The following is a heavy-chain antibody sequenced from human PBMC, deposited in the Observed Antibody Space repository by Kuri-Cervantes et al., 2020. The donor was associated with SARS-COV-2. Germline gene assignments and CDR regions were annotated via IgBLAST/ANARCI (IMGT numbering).Heavy chain of an antibody. V-gene: IGHV3-21*01. D-gene: IGHD1-26*01. Sequence: GESLKISCAASGFTFSSYSMNWVRQAPGKGLEWVSSISSSSSYIYYADSVKGRFTISRDNAKNTLYLQMNNVRVEDRGVYYCARDGGATREFDYWGQGTLVTVSS. CDR1: GFTFSSYS. J-gene: IGHJ4*02. CDR2: ISSSSSYI. CDR3: ARDGGATREFDY.